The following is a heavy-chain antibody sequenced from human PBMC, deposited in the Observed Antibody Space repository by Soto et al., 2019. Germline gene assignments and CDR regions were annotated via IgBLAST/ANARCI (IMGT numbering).Heavy chain of an antibody. J-gene: IGHJ6*02. CDR3: ARSYCSGGSCHQLTYYYYGMDV. V-gene: IGHV1-69*01. D-gene: IGHD2-15*01. Sequence: QVQLVQSGAEVKKPGSSVKVSCKASGGTFSSYAISWVRQAPGQGLEWMGGIIPIFGTANYAQKFQGRVTITADESTSTAYMELSSLRSEDMAVYYCARSYCSGGSCHQLTYYYYGMDVWGQGTTVTVSS. CDR1: GGTFSSYA. CDR2: IIPIFGTA.